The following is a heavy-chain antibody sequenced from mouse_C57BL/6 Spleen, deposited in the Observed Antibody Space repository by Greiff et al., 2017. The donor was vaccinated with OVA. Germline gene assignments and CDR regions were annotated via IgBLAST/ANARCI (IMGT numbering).Heavy chain of an antibody. V-gene: IGHV1-80*01. D-gene: IGHD2-4*01. Sequence: QVQLQQSGAELVKPGASVKISCKASGYAFSRYWMNWVKQRPGKGLEWIGQIYPGDGDTNYNGKFKGKATLTADKSSSTAYMQLSSLTSEDSAVYFCARYYDYDGYYAMDYWGQGTSVTVSS. CDR3: ARYYDYDGYYAMDY. CDR2: IYPGDGDT. J-gene: IGHJ4*01. CDR1: GYAFSRYW.